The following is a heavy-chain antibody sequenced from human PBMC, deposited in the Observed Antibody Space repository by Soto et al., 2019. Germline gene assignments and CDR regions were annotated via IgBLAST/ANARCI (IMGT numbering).Heavy chain of an antibody. J-gene: IGHJ4*02. V-gene: IGHV1-18*04. Sequence: ASVKVSCKASPYTFTSYGISWGRQAPGQGLEWMGWLSAYNGNTNYAQMLQGRVTMTADTSTSTAYMELRSMSSDDTAVYYCARDFSVGRITMVRGVPGYWGQGTLVTVSS. CDR1: PYTFTSYG. D-gene: IGHD3-10*01. CDR3: ARDFSVGRITMVRGVPGY. CDR2: LSAYNGNT.